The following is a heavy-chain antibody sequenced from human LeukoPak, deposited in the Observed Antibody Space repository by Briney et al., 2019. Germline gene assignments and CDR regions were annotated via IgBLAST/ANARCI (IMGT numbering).Heavy chain of an antibody. CDR3: ARTLGIAARGYYMDV. CDR2: ISYDGSNK. J-gene: IGHJ6*03. Sequence: PGRSLRLSCAASGFTFSTYAMHWVRQAPGKGLEWVALISYDGSNKYFPDSVKGRFTISRDNSKNTLYLQMNSLRAEDTAVYYCARTLGIAARGYYMDVWGKGTTVTVSS. CDR1: GFTFSTYA. V-gene: IGHV3-30*04. D-gene: IGHD6-13*01.